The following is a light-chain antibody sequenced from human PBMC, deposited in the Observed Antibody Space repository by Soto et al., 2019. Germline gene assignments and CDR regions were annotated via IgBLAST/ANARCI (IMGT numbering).Light chain of an antibody. CDR3: QQYASYPWT. V-gene: IGKV1-5*01. CDR1: QSISSW. Sequence: DIQMTQSPSTLSASVVGRVTITVRASQSISSWLAWYQQKPGKAPKLLISDAFRLESGVPSRFRGSGSGTEFSLTISSLQPGDSATFYCQQYASYPWTFGRGTKVDIK. J-gene: IGKJ1*01. CDR2: DAF.